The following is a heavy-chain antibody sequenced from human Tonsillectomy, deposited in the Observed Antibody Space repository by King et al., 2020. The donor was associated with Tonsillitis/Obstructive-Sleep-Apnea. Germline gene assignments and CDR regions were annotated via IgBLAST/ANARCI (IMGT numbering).Heavy chain of an antibody. V-gene: IGHV3-74*01. CDR2: IHSDGSST. CDR3: ATVPRANWFDP. CDR1: GFTFSSYW. Sequence: VQLVESGGGLVQPGGSLRLSCAASGFTFSSYWMHWVRQAPGKGLVWVSRIHSDGSSTNYADSVKGRFTISRDNAKNTLYLQMNSLRAEDTAVYYCATVPRANWFDPWGQGTLVTVSS. J-gene: IGHJ5*02.